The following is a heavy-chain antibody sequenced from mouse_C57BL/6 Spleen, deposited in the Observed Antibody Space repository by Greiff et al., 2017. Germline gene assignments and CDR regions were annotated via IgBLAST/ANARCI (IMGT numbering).Heavy chain of an antibody. CDR3: ARSAPDYYGSRDWYFDV. D-gene: IGHD1-1*01. V-gene: IGHV1-75*01. CDR1: GYTFTDYY. CDR2: IFPGSGST. J-gene: IGHJ1*03. Sequence: QVQLKESGPELVKPGASVKISCKASGYTFTDYYINWVKQRPGQGLEWIGWIFPGSGSTYYNEKFKGKATLTVDKSSSTAYMLLSSLTSEDSAVYFCARSAPDYYGSRDWYFDVWGTGTTVTVSS.